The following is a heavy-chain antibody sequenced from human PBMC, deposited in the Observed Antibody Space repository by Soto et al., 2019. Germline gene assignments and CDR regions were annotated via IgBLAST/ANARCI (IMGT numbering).Heavy chain of an antibody. CDR1: GYTFTSYG. J-gene: IGHJ4*02. D-gene: IGHD2-15*01. CDR3: ARGDVVVVAATPYDY. V-gene: IGHV1-18*01. CDR2: ISAYNGNT. Sequence: QVQLVQSGAEVKKPGASVKVSCKASGYTFTSYGISWVRQAPGQGLEWMGWISAYNGNTNYAQKLQGRVTMTTDPSTSTAYMELRSLRSDATAVYYCARGDVVVVAATPYDYWGQGTLVTVSS.